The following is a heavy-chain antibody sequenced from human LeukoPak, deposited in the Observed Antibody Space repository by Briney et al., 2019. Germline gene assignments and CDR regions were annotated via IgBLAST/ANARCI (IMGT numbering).Heavy chain of an antibody. CDR1: GGSFSGYY. CDR3: ARAGRNGYCSGGSCYSRAEIYYYYYGMDV. J-gene: IGHJ6*02. V-gene: IGHV4-34*01. Sequence: SETLSLTCAVYGGSFSGYYWSWIRQPPGKGLEWIGETNHSGSTNYNPSLKSRVTISVDTSKNQFSLKLSSVTAADTAVYYCARAGRNGYCSGGSCYSRAEIYYYYYGMDVWGQGTTVTVSS. D-gene: IGHD2-15*01. CDR2: TNHSGST.